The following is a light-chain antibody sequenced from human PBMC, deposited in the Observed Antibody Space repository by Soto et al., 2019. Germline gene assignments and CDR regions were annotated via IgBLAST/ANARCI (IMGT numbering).Light chain of an antibody. V-gene: IGKV3-11*01. CDR2: DAS. CDR1: QSVSRS. J-gene: IGKJ4*01. Sequence: EIVLTQAPATLSLSPGDRAVLSCRASQSVSRSLTWYQHKPGQAPRLLIYDASTRATGIPRRFSGSGSGTDFTLTLSSREPEDFAVYYCQQRSNRFGGGTKVEI. CDR3: QQRSNR.